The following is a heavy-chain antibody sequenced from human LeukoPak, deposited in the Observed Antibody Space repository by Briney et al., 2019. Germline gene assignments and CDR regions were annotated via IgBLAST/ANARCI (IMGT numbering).Heavy chain of an antibody. CDR1: GFTFSDYY. D-gene: IGHD3-3*01. CDR3: ARGNLRFLEFDS. Sequence: SCRASGFTFSDYYMSWIRQAPGKGLEWVSYISSSGSTIYYADSVKGRFTISRDNAKNSLYLQMNSLRAEDTAVYYCARGNLRFLEFDSWGQGTLVTVSS. J-gene: IGHJ4*02. V-gene: IGHV3-11*04. CDR2: ISSSGSTI.